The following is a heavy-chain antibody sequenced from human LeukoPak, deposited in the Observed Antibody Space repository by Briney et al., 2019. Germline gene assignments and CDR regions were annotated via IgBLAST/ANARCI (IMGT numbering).Heavy chain of an antibody. CDR1: GGSISSYY. CDR3: ARDTGYSSGWYQFQDYFDY. J-gene: IGHJ4*02. V-gene: IGHV4-59*01. CDR2: IYYSGST. Sequence: SETLSLTCTVSGGSISSYYWSWIRQPPGKGLEWIGYIYYSGSTNYNPSLKSRVTISVDTSKNQFSLKLSSVTAADTAVYYCARDTGYSSGWYQFQDYFDYWGQGTLVTVSS. D-gene: IGHD6-19*01.